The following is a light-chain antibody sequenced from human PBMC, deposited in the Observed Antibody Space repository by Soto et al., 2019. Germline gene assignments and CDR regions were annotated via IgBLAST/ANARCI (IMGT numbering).Light chain of an antibody. CDR2: GDS. CDR1: SSNIGAGYD. V-gene: IGLV1-40*01. CDR3: QSYDSSLTV. Sequence: QLVLTQPPSVSGAPGQRVTISCTGGSSNIGAGYDVHWYQQLPGTAPKLLIYGDSNRPSGVPDRFSGSKSGTSASLAITGLQAEDEADYYCQSYDSSLTVFGGGTKVTVL. J-gene: IGLJ2*01.